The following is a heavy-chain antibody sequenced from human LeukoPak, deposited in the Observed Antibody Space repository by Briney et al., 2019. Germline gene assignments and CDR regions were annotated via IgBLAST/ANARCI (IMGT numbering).Heavy chain of an antibody. D-gene: IGHD5-18*01. V-gene: IGHV3-7*01. Sequence: GGSLRLSCAASGFTFSSYWMNWVRQAPGKGLEWVANIKQDESEKYYVDSVKGRFTISRDNSKNTLYLQMNSLRAEDTAVYYCAKDRRTAMAPTRANNWFDPWGQGTLVTVSS. CDR3: AKDRRTAMAPTRANNWFDP. CDR2: IKQDESEK. CDR1: GFTFSSYW. J-gene: IGHJ5*02.